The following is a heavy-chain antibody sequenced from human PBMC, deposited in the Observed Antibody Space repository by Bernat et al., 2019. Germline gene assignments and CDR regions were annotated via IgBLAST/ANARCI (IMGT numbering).Heavy chain of an antibody. CDR2: IYYSGST. J-gene: IGHJ3*02. V-gene: IGHV4-39*01. D-gene: IGHD4-17*01. Sequence: QLQLQESGPGLVKPSETLSLTCTVSGGSISSSSYHWGWIRQPPGKGLEWIGSIYYSGSTYYNPSLKSRVTISVDTSKNQFSLKLSSVTAADTAVYYCARHLQFVYYGDYRDMGAFDIWGQGTMVTVSS. CDR1: GGSISSSSYH. CDR3: ARHLQFVYYGDYRDMGAFDI.